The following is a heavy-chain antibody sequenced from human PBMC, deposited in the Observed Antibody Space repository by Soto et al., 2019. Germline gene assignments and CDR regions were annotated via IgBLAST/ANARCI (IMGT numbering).Heavy chain of an antibody. CDR3: AADRDPGGSPEFGY. J-gene: IGHJ4*02. Sequence: ASVKVSCKASGFTFTSSAMQWVRQARGQRLEWIGWIVVGSGNTNYAQKFQERVTITRDMSTSTAYMELSSLRSEDTAVYYCAADRDPGGSPEFGYWGQGTLVTVSS. CDR1: GFTFTSSA. CDR2: IVVGSGNT. D-gene: IGHD3-10*01. V-gene: IGHV1-58*02.